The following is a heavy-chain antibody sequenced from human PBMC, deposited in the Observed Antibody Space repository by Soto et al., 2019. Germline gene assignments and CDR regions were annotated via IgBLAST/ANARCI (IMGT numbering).Heavy chain of an antibody. CDR2: ISAYNGNT. J-gene: IGHJ6*03. CDR3: ARAMSHFYSYYYMDV. D-gene: IGHD3-3*02. CDR1: GYTFTGFD. Sequence: QVQLVQSGAEVKKPGASVKVSCKTSGYTFTGFDISWVRQAPGQGLEWMGWISAYNGNTNYAQKLQGRVTMTTDTSTSTAYMELRSLRSDDTAVYYCARAMSHFYSYYYMDVWGKGTTVTVSS. V-gene: IGHV1-18*01.